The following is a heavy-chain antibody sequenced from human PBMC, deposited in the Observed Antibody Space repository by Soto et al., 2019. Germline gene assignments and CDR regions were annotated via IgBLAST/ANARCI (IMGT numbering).Heavy chain of an antibody. V-gene: IGHV3-23*01. CDR2: IDDSGGST. D-gene: IGHD4-17*01. Sequence: EVQLLESGGGLVQPGGSLRLSCAASGFTFSSYVMTWVRQAPGKGLEWVSTIDDSGGSTFYADSVKGRFTISRDNSKNTLYRQMNSLRAEDTAIYYCAKDTGPYGAYEAFDSWGQGTLVTVSS. CDR1: GFTFSSYV. CDR3: AKDTGPYGAYEAFDS. J-gene: IGHJ4*02.